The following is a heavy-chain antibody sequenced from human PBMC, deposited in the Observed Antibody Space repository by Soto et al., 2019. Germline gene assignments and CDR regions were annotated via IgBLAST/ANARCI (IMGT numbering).Heavy chain of an antibody. CDR2: IYYSGST. CDR1: GGSISSYY. Sequence: NPSETLSLTCTVSGGSISSYYWSWIRQPPGKGLEWIGYIYYSGSTNYNPSLKSRLAISVDTSKNQFSLKLNSVTAADTAVYYCARDAPGSSWQDYGGQGALVTVSS. CDR3: ARDAPGSSWQDY. V-gene: IGHV4-59*01. D-gene: IGHD6-13*01. J-gene: IGHJ4*02.